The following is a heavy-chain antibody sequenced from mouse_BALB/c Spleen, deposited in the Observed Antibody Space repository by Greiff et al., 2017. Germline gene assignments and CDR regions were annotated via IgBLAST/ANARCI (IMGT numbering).Heavy chain of an antibody. CDR1: GFTFSDYY. CDR2: ISDGGSYT. Sequence: EVQRVESGGGLVKPGGSLKLSCAASGFTFSDYYMYWVRQTPEKRLEWVATISDGGSYTYYPDSVKGRFTISRDNAKNNLYLQMSSLKSEDTAMYYCARENLYYAMDYWGQGTSVTVSS. J-gene: IGHJ4*01. V-gene: IGHV5-4*02. CDR3: ARENLYYAMDY.